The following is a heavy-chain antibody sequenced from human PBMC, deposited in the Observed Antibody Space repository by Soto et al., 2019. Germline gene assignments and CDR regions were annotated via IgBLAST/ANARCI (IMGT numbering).Heavy chain of an antibody. CDR2: LSGSGGST. D-gene: IGHD3-16*01. CDR1: GFSFSVFA. CDR3: AKDWSGGAFDV. J-gene: IGHJ3*01. V-gene: IGHV3-23*01. Sequence: EVDLLESGGGLAQPGGSRRLSCAASGFSFSVFAMSWVRQAPGKGLEWVSRLSGSGGSTYYADSVKGRFTISRDNSKNMLYLQMNSLRGEDTAVYYCAKDWSGGAFDVWGQGTMVIVSS.